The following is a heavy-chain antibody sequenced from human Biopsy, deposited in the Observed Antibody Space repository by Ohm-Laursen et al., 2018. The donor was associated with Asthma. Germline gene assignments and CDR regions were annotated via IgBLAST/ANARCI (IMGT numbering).Heavy chain of an antibody. Sequence: ASVKVSRKTSGYTFIGYHIHWVRQAPGQGLEWMGRINPNSGGTNYAQKFQGRVTMTSDTSISTAYMELSRLRSDDTALYYCARGKTWGRSYYFDYWGQGTLVTVSS. CDR3: ARGKTWGRSYYFDY. J-gene: IGHJ4*02. V-gene: IGHV1-2*06. CDR1: GYTFIGYH. D-gene: IGHD6-6*01. CDR2: INPNSGGT.